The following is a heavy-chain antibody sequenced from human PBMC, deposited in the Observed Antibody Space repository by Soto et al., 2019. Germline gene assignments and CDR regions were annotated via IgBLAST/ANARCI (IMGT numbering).Heavy chain of an antibody. J-gene: IGHJ5*02. CDR1: GYTFTSYY. V-gene: IGHV1-46*01. Sequence: GASVKVSCKASGYTFTSYYMHWVRQAPGQGLEWMGIINPSGGSTSYAQKFQGRVTMTRDASTSTVYMELSSLRSEDTAVYYCARPRKTIVGATSRYNWFDPWGQGTLVTVSS. CDR2: INPSGGST. CDR3: ARPRKTIVGATSRYNWFDP. D-gene: IGHD1-26*01.